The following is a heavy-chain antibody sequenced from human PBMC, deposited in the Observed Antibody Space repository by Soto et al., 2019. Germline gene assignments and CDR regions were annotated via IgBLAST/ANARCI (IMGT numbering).Heavy chain of an antibody. CDR3: ARGYLGGGYGY. CDR1: GYTFTSYY. D-gene: IGHD3-22*01. J-gene: IGHJ4*02. Sequence: ASVKVSCKASGYTFTSYYMHWVRQAPGQGLEWMGIINPSCGSTSYAQKFQGRVTMTRXTXXSXXXMXLSXLRXEDTAVYYCARGYLGGGYGYWGQGTLVTVTS. V-gene: IGHV1-46*01. CDR2: INPSCGST.